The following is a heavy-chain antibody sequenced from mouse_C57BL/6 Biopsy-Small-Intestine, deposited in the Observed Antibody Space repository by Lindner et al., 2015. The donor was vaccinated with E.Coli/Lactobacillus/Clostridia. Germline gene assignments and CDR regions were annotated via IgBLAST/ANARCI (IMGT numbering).Heavy chain of an antibody. D-gene: IGHD2-1*01. CDR2: IYPYNGIS. J-gene: IGHJ2*01. CDR3: ARGWGNYRYFDY. Sequence: VQLQESGPELVKPGASVKISCKASGYSFTGYYIHWVTQSHGNILDWIGYIYPYNGISSYNQKFKGKATLTVDKSSSTAYMELRSLTSEDSAVYYCARGWGNYRYFDYWGQGTTLTVSS. V-gene: IGHV1-31*01. CDR1: GYSFTGYY.